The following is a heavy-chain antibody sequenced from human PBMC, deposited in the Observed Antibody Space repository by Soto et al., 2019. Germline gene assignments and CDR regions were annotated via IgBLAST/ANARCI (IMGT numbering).Heavy chain of an antibody. CDR2: ITPYNGKT. D-gene: IGHD2-2*01. Sequence: GASVKVSCKASGYTFITYGVTWVRQAPGQGLEWMGWITPYNGKTHYAQKFQDRVTMTTDTAATTAYMELRGLTSDDSAMYFCARDTSHYFDHWGQGILVTVSS. V-gene: IGHV1-18*01. CDR1: GYTFITYG. J-gene: IGHJ4*02. CDR3: ARDTSHYFDH.